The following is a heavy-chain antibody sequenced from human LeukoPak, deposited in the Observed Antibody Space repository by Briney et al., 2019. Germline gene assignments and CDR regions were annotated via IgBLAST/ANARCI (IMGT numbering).Heavy chain of an antibody. D-gene: IGHD2-2*02. J-gene: IGHJ5*02. CDR1: GGSISSGDYY. CDR2: IYYSGST. CDR3: ARAPETYCSSTSCYRGYNWFDP. V-gene: IGHV4-30-4*08. Sequence: SETLSLTCTVSGGSISSGDYYWSWIRQPPGKGLEWIGYIYYSGSTYYNPSLKGRVTISVDTSKNQLSLKLSSVTAADTAVYYCARAPETYCSSTSCYRGYNWFDPWGQGTLVTVSS.